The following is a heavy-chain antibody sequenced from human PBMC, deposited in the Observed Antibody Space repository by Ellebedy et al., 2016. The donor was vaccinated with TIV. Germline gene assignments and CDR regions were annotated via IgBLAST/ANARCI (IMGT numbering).Heavy chain of an antibody. J-gene: IGHJ3*02. Sequence: SETLSLXXTVSGGSISSSSYYWGWIRQPPGKGLEWIGSIYYSGSTYYNPSPKSRVTISVDTSKNQFSLKLSSVTAADTAVYYCARTDITMIVVVMPGAFDIWGQGTMVTVSS. CDR2: IYYSGST. CDR3: ARTDITMIVVVMPGAFDI. V-gene: IGHV4-39*07. CDR1: GGSISSSSYY. D-gene: IGHD3-22*01.